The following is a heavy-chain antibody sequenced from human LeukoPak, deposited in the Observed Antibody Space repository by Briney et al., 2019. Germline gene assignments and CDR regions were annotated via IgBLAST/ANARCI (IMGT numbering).Heavy chain of an antibody. D-gene: IGHD3-22*01. CDR3: AKDQGYYDSSGYFTAGNFDY. V-gene: IGHV3-23*01. J-gene: IGHJ4*02. CDR1: GFTFNNYA. CDR2: ISASGTST. Sequence: GGSLRLSCAAPGFTFNNYAMSWVRQAPGKGLEWVSAISASGTSTNYADSVKGRFTISRDNSKNTLYLQMNSLRAEDTAVYYCAKDQGYYDSSGYFTAGNFDYWGQGTLVTVSS.